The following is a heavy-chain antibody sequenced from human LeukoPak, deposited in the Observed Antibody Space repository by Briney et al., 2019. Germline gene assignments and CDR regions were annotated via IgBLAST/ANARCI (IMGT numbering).Heavy chain of an antibody. Sequence: PGGSLRLSRAASGFTFSNNRLSWVRQAPGMGLEWVSTIYSDGNTYYPDSVKGRFTISRDGSKNTLHLQLNSLRTEDTAIYYCVREREGSNSEHWGQGTLVTVSS. D-gene: IGHD1-26*01. V-gene: IGHV3-53*01. CDR1: GFTFSNNR. CDR3: VREREGSNSEH. CDR2: IYSDGNT. J-gene: IGHJ1*01.